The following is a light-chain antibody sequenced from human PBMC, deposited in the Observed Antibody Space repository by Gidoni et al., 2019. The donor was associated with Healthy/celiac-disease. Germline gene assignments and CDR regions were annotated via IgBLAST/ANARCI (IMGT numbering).Light chain of an antibody. Sequence: SVLTQPPSVSEAPRQRVTISCSGSSSNIGNNAVNWYQQLPGKAPKLLIYYDDLLPSGVSDRFSGSKSGTSASLAISGLQSEDEADYYCAAWDDSLNAPVFGGGTKLTVL. CDR1: SSNIGNNA. V-gene: IGLV1-36*01. CDR3: AAWDDSLNAPV. J-gene: IGLJ2*01. CDR2: YDD.